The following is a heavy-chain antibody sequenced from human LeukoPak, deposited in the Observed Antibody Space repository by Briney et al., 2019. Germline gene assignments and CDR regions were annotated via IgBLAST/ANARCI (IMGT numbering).Heavy chain of an antibody. CDR1: GYTFTSYY. D-gene: IGHD3-10*01. Sequence: ASVKVSCKASGYTFTSYYMHWVRQAPGQGLEWMGIISPSGGSTSYAQKFQGRVTMTRDMSTSTVYMELSSLRSEDTAVYYCARWVGEFLYYFDYWGQGTLVTVSS. V-gene: IGHV1-46*01. CDR2: ISPSGGST. CDR3: ARWVGEFLYYFDY. J-gene: IGHJ4*02.